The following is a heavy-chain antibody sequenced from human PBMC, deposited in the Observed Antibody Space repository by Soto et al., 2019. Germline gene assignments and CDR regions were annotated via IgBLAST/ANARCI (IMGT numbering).Heavy chain of an antibody. CDR1: GYNFTNYL. Sequence: PVESLKISCKGSGYNFTNYLIIWVRQMPGKGLEWMGRIDPSDSYTKYSPSLQGHVTISAAKSIGTAYLQWSRLKASDPAMYYCATFSDVWGQGTTVTVS. V-gene: IGHV5-10-1*01. CDR2: IDPSDSYT. CDR3: ATFSDV. J-gene: IGHJ6*02.